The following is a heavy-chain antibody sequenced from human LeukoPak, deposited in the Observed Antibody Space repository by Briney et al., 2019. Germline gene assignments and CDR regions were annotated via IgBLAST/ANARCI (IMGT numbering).Heavy chain of an antibody. J-gene: IGHJ4*02. CDR2: IYYSGST. CDR1: GGSISSSSYY. CDR3: ARDVGIPYGSGFDY. V-gene: IGHV4-39*07. D-gene: IGHD3-10*01. Sequence: SETLSLTCTVSGGSISSSSYYWGWIRQPPGKGLEWIGSIYYSGSTYYNPSLKSRVTISVDTSKNQFSLKLSSVTAADTAVYYCARDVGIPYGSGFDYWGQRTLVTVPS.